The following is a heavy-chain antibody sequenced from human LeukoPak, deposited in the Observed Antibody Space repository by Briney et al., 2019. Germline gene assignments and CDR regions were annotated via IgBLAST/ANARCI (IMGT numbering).Heavy chain of an antibody. CDR2: IKQDGSRK. CDR3: ARDSTGYGYEEWS. D-gene: IGHD5-18*01. J-gene: IGHJ5*02. CDR1: GFTLSTYW. V-gene: IGHV3-7*01. Sequence: GGSLRLSCAASGFTLSTYWMSWVRQAPGKGLGWVANIKQDGSRKYYVDSVKGRFTISRDNAKNSLYLQMNSLRDDDTAVYYCARDSTGYGYEEWSWGQGTLVTVSS.